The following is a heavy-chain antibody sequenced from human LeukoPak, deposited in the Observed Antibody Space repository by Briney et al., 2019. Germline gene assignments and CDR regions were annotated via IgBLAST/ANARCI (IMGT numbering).Heavy chain of an antibody. V-gene: IGHV3-7*01. J-gene: IGHJ4*02. D-gene: IGHD1-7*01. CDR1: GFTFRSYW. Sequence: PGGSLRLSCAASGFTFRSYWMSWVRQAPGKGLEWVANIKQDGNEKYYVDSVKGRSTISRDNAKNSLYLQMNSLRAEDTAVYYCARANSHNWNFGDESNFDYWGQGTLVTVSS. CDR3: ARANSHNWNFGDESNFDY. CDR2: IKQDGNEK.